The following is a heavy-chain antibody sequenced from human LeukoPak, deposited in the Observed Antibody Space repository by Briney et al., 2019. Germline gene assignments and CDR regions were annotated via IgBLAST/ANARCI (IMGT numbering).Heavy chain of an antibody. V-gene: IGHV1-2*06. CDR3: AGDSRGVPGNWFDP. Sequence: ASVTVSCKASGYTFTGYYMHWVRQAPGQGLEWMGRINPNSGATNYAQKFQGRVTMTRDTSISTAYMELSRLISDDTAVYYCAGDSRGVPGNWFDPWGQGTLVTVSS. J-gene: IGHJ5*02. CDR1: GYTFTGYY. CDR2: INPNSGAT. D-gene: IGHD3-10*01.